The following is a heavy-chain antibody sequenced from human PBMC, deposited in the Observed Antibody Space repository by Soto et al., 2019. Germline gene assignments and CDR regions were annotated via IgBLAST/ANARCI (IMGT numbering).Heavy chain of an antibody. J-gene: IGHJ6*02. CDR1: GFTFSNAW. Sequence: GGSLRLSCAASGFTFSNAWMSWVRQAPGKGLEWVGRIKSKTDGGTTDYAAPVKGRFTISRDDSKNTLYLQMNSLKTEDTAVYYCTTGAVRDSSGWYGDYYYGMDVWGQGTTVTVSS. CDR3: TTGAVRDSSGWYGDYYYGMDV. V-gene: IGHV3-15*01. D-gene: IGHD6-19*01. CDR2: IKSKTDGGTT.